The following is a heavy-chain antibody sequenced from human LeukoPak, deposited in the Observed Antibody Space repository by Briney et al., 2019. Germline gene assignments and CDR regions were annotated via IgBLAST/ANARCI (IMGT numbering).Heavy chain of an antibody. CDR3: ATPLDYYDSSGYHQGGD. Sequence: GGSLRVSCAASGFTFSSYWMTWVRQAPGKGLEWVANIKQDGSKKNHVDSVKGRFTISRDNAKNSLYLQMNSLRAEDTAVYYCATPLDYYDSSGYHQGGDWGQGTLVTVSS. D-gene: IGHD3-22*01. J-gene: IGHJ4*02. V-gene: IGHV3-7*03. CDR1: GFTFSSYW. CDR2: IKQDGSKK.